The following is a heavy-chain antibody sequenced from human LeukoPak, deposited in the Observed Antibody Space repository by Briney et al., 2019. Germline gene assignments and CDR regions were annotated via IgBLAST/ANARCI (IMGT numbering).Heavy chain of an antibody. CDR1: GFTFSSYS. Sequence: GGSLRLSCAASGFTFSSYSMNWVRQAPGKGLEWVSSISSSSSYIYYADSVKGRFTISRDNAKNSLYLQMNSLRAEDTAVYYCARVHYGSGSYPRPAAYYYYYGMDVWGKGTTVTVSS. V-gene: IGHV3-21*01. J-gene: IGHJ6*04. CDR3: ARVHYGSGSYPRPAAYYYYYGMDV. CDR2: ISSSSSYI. D-gene: IGHD3-10*01.